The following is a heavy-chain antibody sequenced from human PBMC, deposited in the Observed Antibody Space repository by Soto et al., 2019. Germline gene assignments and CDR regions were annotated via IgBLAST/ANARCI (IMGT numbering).Heavy chain of an antibody. V-gene: IGHV3-21*01. CDR1: GFTFSSYS. Sequence: LGGSLRLSCAASGFTFSSYSMNWVRQAPGKGLEWVSSISSSSSYIYYADSVKGRFTISRDNAKNSLYLQMNSLRAEDTAVYYCARDQRNNWNDPDDAFDIWGQGTMVTVSS. CDR3: ARDQRNNWNDPDDAFDI. J-gene: IGHJ3*02. CDR2: ISSSSSYI. D-gene: IGHD1-20*01.